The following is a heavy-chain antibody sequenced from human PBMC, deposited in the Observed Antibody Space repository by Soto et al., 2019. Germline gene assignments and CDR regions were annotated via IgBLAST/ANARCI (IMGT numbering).Heavy chain of an antibody. CDR2: ISAYNGNT. CDR1: GYTFTSYG. D-gene: IGHD3-16*01. Sequence: GASVKVSCKASGYTFTSYGISWVRQAPGQGLEWMGWISAYNGNTNYAQKLQGRVTMTTDTSTSTAYMELRSLRSDDTAVYYCARPLGGFYYYYGMDVWGQGTTVTVSS. CDR3: ARPLGGFYYYYGMDV. J-gene: IGHJ6*02. V-gene: IGHV1-18*01.